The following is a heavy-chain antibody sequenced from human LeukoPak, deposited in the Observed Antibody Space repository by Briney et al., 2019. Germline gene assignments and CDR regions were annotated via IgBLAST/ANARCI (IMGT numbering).Heavy chain of an antibody. J-gene: IGHJ4*02. CDR3: AREGWTTVVTPFDY. CDR2: IYYSGST. CDR1: GGSISSSNW. V-gene: IGHV4-4*02. Sequence: PSETLSLTCAVSGGSISSSNWWSWVRQPPGKGLEWIGEIYYSGSTYYNPSLKSRVTISVDTSKNQFSLKLSSVTAADTAVYYCAREGWTTVVTPFDYWGQGTLVTVSS. D-gene: IGHD4-23*01.